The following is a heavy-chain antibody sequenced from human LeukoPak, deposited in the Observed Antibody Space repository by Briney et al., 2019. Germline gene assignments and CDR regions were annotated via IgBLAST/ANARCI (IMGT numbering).Heavy chain of an antibody. Sequence: PGGSLRLSCAASGFTVSRNYMSSVPQAPGKGLEWVSLTYSDGSTSSTESVKGRFTISRDNSKNTLSLQLNSLKAEDTAVYYCARDGGASTKEPTGGYYYYGMDVWGQGTTVTVSS. CDR1: GFTVSRNY. J-gene: IGHJ6*02. CDR2: TYSDGST. D-gene: IGHD1-1*01. V-gene: IGHV3-53*01. CDR3: ARDGGASTKEPTGGYYYYGMDV.